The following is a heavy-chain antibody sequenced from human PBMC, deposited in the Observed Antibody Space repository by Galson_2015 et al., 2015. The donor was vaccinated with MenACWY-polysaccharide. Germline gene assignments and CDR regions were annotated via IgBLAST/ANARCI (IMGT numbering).Heavy chain of an antibody. V-gene: IGHV3-7*01. CDR1: GFTISNYW. CDR2: TKKDGSEQ. J-gene: IGHJ4*02. CDR3: AREEFDH. Sequence: SLRLSCAASGFTISNYWMDWVRLAPGKGLEWVANTKKDGSEQYYVDSVKGRFTVSRDNAKNSLYLQMNNLRAEDSAVYYCAREEFDHWGQGTLVTVSS.